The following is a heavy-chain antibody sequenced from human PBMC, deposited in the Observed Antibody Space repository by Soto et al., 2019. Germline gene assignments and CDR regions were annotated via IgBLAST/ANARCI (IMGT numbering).Heavy chain of an antibody. CDR3: AKDRLYYDSSGSYAFDI. CDR1: GFTLSSYA. CDR2: ISGSGGST. Sequence: EVQLLESGGGLVQPGGSLRLSCAASGFTLSSYAMSWVRQAPGKGLEWVSAISGSGGSTYYADSVKGRFTISRDNSKNTLYLQMNSLRAEDTAVYYCAKDRLYYDSSGSYAFDIWGQGTMVTVSS. D-gene: IGHD3-22*01. V-gene: IGHV3-23*01. J-gene: IGHJ3*02.